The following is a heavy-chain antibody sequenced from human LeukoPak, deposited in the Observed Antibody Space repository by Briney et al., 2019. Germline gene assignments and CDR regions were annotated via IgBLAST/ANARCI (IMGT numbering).Heavy chain of an antibody. V-gene: IGHV3-33*08. CDR3: ARGDAYYYDSSDPMGY. CDR2: IGYAGINK. Sequence: PGGPLRLSCAASGFTFNNYGMHWVRQAPGKGLEWVAVIGYAGINKHYADSLKGRFTISRDSSKSTVYLQMNSLRAEDTAVYYCARGDAYYYDSSDPMGYWGQGTLVTVSS. CDR1: GFTFNNYG. D-gene: IGHD3-22*01. J-gene: IGHJ4*02.